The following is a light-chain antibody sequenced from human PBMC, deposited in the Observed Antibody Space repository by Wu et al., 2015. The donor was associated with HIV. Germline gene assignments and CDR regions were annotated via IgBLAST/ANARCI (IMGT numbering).Light chain of an antibody. CDR3: QQRNTWPLT. CDR2: GAS. Sequence: EIVLTQSPGTLSLSPGQRATLSCRASQSVSSNYLAWYQQKPGQPPRLLIYGASSRATGIPARFSGSGSGTDFTLTISSLEPEDFAVYYCQQRNTWPLTFGQGTRLEIK. J-gene: IGKJ5*01. CDR1: QSVSSNY. V-gene: IGKV3D-20*02.